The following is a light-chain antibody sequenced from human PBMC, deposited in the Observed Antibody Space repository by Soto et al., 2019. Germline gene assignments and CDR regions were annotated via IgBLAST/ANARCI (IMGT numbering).Light chain of an antibody. Sequence: EIVLTQSPGTLSLSPGERASRSCSASQSVSSYYLAWYQQKPGQAPRLLIYAASSRATGIPDRFSGGGSGTDFTLTISRLEPEDFAVYYCQQCGSSPWTFGQGTKVDIK. J-gene: IGKJ1*01. V-gene: IGKV3-20*01. CDR2: AAS. CDR1: QSVSSYY. CDR3: QQCGSSPWT.